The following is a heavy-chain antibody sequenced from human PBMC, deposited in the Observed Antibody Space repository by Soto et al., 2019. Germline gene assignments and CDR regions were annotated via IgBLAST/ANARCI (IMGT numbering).Heavy chain of an antibody. V-gene: IGHV5-51*01. CDR2: IYPGDSDT. CDR3: ARHYCSSTSCYPVYYYYYGMDV. D-gene: IGHD2-2*01. J-gene: IGHJ6*04. Sequence: GESLKISCKGSGYSFTSYWIGWVRQMPGKGLEWMGIIYPGDSDTRYSPSFQGQVTISADKSISTAYLQWSSLKASDTAMYYCARHYCSSTSCYPVYYYYYGMDVWVKGTTVTVSS. CDR1: GYSFTSYW.